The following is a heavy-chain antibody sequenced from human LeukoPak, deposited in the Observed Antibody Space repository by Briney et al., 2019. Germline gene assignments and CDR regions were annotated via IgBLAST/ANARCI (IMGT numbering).Heavy chain of an antibody. CDR2: INPNSGGT. CDR1: GYTFTSYY. Sequence: ASVKVSCKASGYTFTSYYMHWVRQAPGQGLEWMGWINPNSGGTNYAQKFQGRVTMTRDTSISTAYMELSRLRSDDTAVYYCARSIGAAGYMDVWGKGTTVTVSS. D-gene: IGHD6-13*01. J-gene: IGHJ6*03. V-gene: IGHV1-2*02. CDR3: ARSIGAAGYMDV.